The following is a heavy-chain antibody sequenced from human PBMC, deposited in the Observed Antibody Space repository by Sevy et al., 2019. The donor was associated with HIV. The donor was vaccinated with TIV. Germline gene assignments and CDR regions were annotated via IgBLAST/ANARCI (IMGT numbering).Heavy chain of an antibody. CDR3: AREPAISYCYDYYYYGMDV. D-gene: IGHD3-10*01. V-gene: IGHV3-74*01. J-gene: IGHJ6*02. CDR2: INSDGSST. CDR1: GFTFSSYW. Sequence: GGSLRLSCAASGFTFSSYWMHWVRQAPGKGLVWVSRINSDGSSTRYADSVKGRFTISRDNAKNTLYLQMNSLRAEDTAVYYCAREPAISYCYDYYYYGMDVWGQGTTVTVSS.